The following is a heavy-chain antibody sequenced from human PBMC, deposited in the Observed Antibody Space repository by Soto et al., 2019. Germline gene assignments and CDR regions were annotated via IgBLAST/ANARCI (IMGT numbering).Heavy chain of an antibody. CDR3: ARAIQLWFGYNWFDP. CDR1: GYTFTSYG. CDR2: ISAYNGNT. V-gene: IGHV1-18*01. J-gene: IGHJ5*02. Sequence: GASVKVSCKASGYTFTSYGISWVRQAPGQGLEWMGWISAYNGNTNYAQKLQGRVTMTTDTSTSTAYMELRSLRSDDTAVYYCARAIQLWFGYNWFDPWGQGTLVTVSS. D-gene: IGHD5-18*01.